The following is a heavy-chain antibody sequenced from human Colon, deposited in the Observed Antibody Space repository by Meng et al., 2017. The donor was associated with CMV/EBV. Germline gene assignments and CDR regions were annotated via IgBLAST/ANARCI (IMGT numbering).Heavy chain of an antibody. CDR3: AKCYLVVVPAAMGDY. D-gene: IGHD2-2*01. J-gene: IGHJ4*02. CDR1: GFTFSSYA. CDR2: ISGSGGST. Sequence: GESLKISCAASGFTFSSYAMSWVRQAPGKGLEWVSAISGSGGSTYYADSVKGRFTISRDNSKHTLYLQMNSLSAEDTAVYYCAKCYLVVVPAAMGDYWGQGTLVTVSS. V-gene: IGHV3-23*01.